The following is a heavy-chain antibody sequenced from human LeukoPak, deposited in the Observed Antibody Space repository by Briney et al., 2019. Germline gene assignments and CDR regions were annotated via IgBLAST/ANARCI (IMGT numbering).Heavy chain of an antibody. V-gene: IGHV1-69*05. J-gene: IGHJ6*03. CDR3: ARTPQHSYYYYNMDV. CDR2: IIPIFGTA. CDR1: GGTFSTYA. D-gene: IGHD5-18*01. Sequence: SVKVSCKASGGTFSTYAITWVRQAPGQGLEWMGGIIPIFGTANYAQKFQDRVTITTDASTSTVYMELTSLKSEDTAVYYCARTPQHSYYYYNMDVWGKGTTVTVAS.